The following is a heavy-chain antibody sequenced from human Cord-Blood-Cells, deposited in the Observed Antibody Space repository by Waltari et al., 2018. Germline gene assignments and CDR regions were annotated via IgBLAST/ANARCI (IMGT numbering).Heavy chain of an antibody. D-gene: IGHD6-13*01. CDR2: ISGSGGST. CDR1: GFTFSSYV. Sequence: EVQLLESGGGLVQPGGSLRFSCAASGFTFSSYVMRWVRQAPGKELEWVSAISGSGGSTYYADSVKGRFTISRDNSKNTLYLQMNSLRAEDTAVYYCAKFGSSSWHDAFDIWGQGTMVTVSS. J-gene: IGHJ3*02. V-gene: IGHV3-23*01. CDR3: AKFGSSSWHDAFDI.